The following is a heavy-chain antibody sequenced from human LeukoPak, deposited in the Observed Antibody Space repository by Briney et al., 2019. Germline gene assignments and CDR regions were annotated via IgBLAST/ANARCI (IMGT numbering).Heavy chain of an antibody. CDR1: GGSISSYY. D-gene: IGHD6-19*01. Sequence: SETLSLTCTVSGGSISSYYWSWIRQPPGKGLGWIGYIYYSGSTNYNPSLKSRVTISVDTSKNQFSLKLTSGTAADTAGYYCARRGGSGWYDYWGQGTLVTVSS. CDR3: ARRGGSGWYDY. V-gene: IGHV4-59*08. CDR2: IYYSGST. J-gene: IGHJ4*02.